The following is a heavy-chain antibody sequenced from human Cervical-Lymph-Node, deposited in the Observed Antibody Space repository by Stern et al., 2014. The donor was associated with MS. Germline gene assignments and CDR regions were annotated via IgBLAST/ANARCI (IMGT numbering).Heavy chain of an antibody. CDR1: GFTLIDY. CDR2: ISGGSDNI. V-gene: IGHV3-11*01. D-gene: IGHD2-8*01. Sequence: QMQLVQSGGGVVKPGESLRLSCVASGFTLIDYMGWFRQAPGKGLEWVSYISGGSDNIKYADSVRGRFTISRDNAKNSLYLQMNSLRAEDTAMYYCARDFRNGGFDYWGQGTLVTVSS. CDR3: ARDFRNGGFDY. J-gene: IGHJ4*02.